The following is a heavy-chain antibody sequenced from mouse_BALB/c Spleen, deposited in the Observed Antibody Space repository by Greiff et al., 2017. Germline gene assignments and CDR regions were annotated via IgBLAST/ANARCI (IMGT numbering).Heavy chain of an antibody. CDR3: ARDRDGNGPFDY. CDR2: ISNLAYSI. Sequence: EVQGVESGGGLVQPGGSRKLSCAASGFTFSDYGMAWVRQAPGKGPEWVAFISNLAYSIYYADTVTGRFTISRENAKNTLYLEMSSLRSEDTAMYYCARDRDGNGPFDYWGQGTTLTVSS. J-gene: IGHJ2*01. D-gene: IGHD2-1*01. CDR1: GFTFSDYG. V-gene: IGHV5-15*02.